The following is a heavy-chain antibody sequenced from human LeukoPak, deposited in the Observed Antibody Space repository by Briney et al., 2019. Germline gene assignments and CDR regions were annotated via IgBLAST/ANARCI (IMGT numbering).Heavy chain of an antibody. CDR2: INHSGST. D-gene: IGHD3-16*01. CDR1: GGSFSGYY. J-gene: IGHJ3*02. Sequence: SETLSLTCAVYGGSFSGYYWSWIRQPPGKGLEWIGEINHSGSTNYNPSLKSRVTISVDTSKNQFSLKLSSVTAADTAVYYCARSYVGGGWANDAFDIWGQGTIVTVSS. V-gene: IGHV4-34*01. CDR3: ARSYVGGGWANDAFDI.